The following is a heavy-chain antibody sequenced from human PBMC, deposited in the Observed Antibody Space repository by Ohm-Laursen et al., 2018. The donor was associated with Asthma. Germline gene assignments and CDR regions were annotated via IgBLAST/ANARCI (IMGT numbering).Heavy chain of an antibody. CDR3: ARTPYGDYEYYFDY. CDR1: GFSPSTSGVG. J-gene: IGHJ4*02. V-gene: IGHV2-70*01. Sequence: TQTLTLTCTFSGFSPSTSGVGVGWIRQPPGKALEWLALIDWDDDKYYSTSLKTRLTISKDTSKNQVVLTMTNMDPVDTATYYCARTPYGDYEYYFDYWGQGTLVTVSS. D-gene: IGHD4-17*01. CDR2: IDWDDDK.